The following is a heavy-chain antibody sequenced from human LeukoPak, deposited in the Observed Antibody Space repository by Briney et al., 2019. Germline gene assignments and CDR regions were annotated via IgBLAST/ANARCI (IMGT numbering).Heavy chain of an antibody. Sequence: SETLSLTCTVSGGSISSSSYYWGWIRQPPGKGLEWIGSIYYSGSTNYNPSLKSRVTISVDTSKNQFSLKLSSVTAADTAVYYCARDLRRDYGSGSYYKGYYYYYMDVWGKGTKVTVSS. J-gene: IGHJ6*03. CDR3: ARDLRRDYGSGSYYKGYYYYYMDV. CDR1: GGSISSSSYY. CDR2: IYYSGST. D-gene: IGHD3-10*01. V-gene: IGHV4-39*07.